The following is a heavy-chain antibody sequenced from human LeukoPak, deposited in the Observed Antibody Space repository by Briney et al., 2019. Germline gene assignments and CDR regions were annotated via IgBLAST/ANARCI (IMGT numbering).Heavy chain of an antibody. CDR1: GGSISSYY. J-gene: IGHJ4*02. Sequence: PSETLSLTCTVSGGSISSYYWSWIRQPPGKGLEWIGYIYYSGSTNYNPSLKSRVTISVDTSKNQFSLKLSSVTAADTAVYYCARDYGGNLSFDYWGQGTLVTVSS. D-gene: IGHD4-23*01. CDR3: ARDYGGNLSFDY. V-gene: IGHV4-59*01. CDR2: IYYSGST.